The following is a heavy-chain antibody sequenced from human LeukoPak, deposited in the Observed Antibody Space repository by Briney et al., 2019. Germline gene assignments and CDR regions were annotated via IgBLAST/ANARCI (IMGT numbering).Heavy chain of an antibody. CDR2: FSGSGGST. CDR1: GFTFSIYA. D-gene: IGHD4-17*01. Sequence: GGSLRLSCAASGFTFSIYAMSWVRHAPGEGLEWGSTFSGSGGSTHYADSVKGRFTISRDNSKNTLYLQMNSLRAEDTAVYYCARSTRYYGDFTLDYWGQGTLVTVSS. J-gene: IGHJ4*02. V-gene: IGHV3-23*01. CDR3: ARSTRYYGDFTLDY.